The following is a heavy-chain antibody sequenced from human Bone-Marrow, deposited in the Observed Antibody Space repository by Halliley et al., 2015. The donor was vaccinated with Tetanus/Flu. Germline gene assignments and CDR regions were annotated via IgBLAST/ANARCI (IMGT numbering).Heavy chain of an antibody. V-gene: IGHV3-23*01. Sequence: SLRLSCAASGFTFSSYAMTWVRQAPGKGLEWVSVISGSDGSTWYAGSVKGRFTISRDNSKNSLYLKMNSLRAEDTAVYYCARDLYLWGGYVWGSFPANHWGQGTLVPISS. CDR2: ISGSDGST. CDR3: ARDLYLWGGYVWGSFPANH. J-gene: IGHJ5*02. CDR1: GFTFSSYA. D-gene: IGHD3-16*01.